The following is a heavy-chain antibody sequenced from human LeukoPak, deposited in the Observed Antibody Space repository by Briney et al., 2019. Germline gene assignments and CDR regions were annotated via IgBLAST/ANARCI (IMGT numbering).Heavy chain of an antibody. CDR2: ISYDGSNK. CDR1: GFTFSSYA. D-gene: IGHD3-22*01. V-gene: IGHV3-30-3*01. Sequence: PGGSLRLSCAASGFTFSSYAMHWVRQAPGKGLEWVAVISYDGSNKYYADSVKGRFTISRDNSKNTLYLQMNSLRAEDTAVYYCAKDIGYGIVVVITTRVGFDYWGQGTLVTVSS. CDR3: AKDIGYGIVVVITTRVGFDY. J-gene: IGHJ4*02.